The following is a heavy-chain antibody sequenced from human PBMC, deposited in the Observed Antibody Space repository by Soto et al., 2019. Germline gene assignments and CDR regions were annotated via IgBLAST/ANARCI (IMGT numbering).Heavy chain of an antibody. V-gene: IGHV3-23*01. Sequence: GGSLRLSCAASGFTFSSYAMSWVRQAPGKGLEWVSAISGSGGSTYYADSVKGRFTISRDNSKNTLYLQMNSLRAEDTAVYYCAKGKWPSATKVDYYYYGMDVWGQGTTVTVSS. CDR1: GFTFSSYA. J-gene: IGHJ6*02. D-gene: IGHD2-8*01. CDR2: ISGSGGST. CDR3: AKGKWPSATKVDYYYYGMDV.